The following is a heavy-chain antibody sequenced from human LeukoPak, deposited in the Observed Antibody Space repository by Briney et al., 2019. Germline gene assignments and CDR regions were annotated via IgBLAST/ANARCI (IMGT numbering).Heavy chain of an antibody. D-gene: IGHD1-1*01. Sequence: PGGSLRLSCGASGLTISRYWMSWVRQAPGKGLEWVANIKQDGSERTYVDSVKGRFTISRDNAKNSLYLQMNSLRVEDTAMYYCARDGGTDWYDPWGQGTLVTVSS. CDR3: ARDGGTDWYDP. J-gene: IGHJ5*02. CDR1: GLTISRYW. V-gene: IGHV3-7*01. CDR2: IKQDGSER.